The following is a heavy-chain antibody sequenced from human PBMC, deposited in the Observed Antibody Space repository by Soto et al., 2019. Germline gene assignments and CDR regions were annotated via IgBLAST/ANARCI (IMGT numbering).Heavy chain of an antibody. J-gene: IGHJ6*02. CDR3: ARTDIVATINYYYYGMDV. D-gene: IGHD5-12*01. CDR2: IYYSGST. Sequence: SETLSLTCTVSGGSISSSSYYWGWIRQPPGKGLEWIGSIYYSGSTYYNPSLKSRVTISVDTSKNQFSLKLSSVTAADTAVYYCARTDIVATINYYYYGMDVWGQGTTVTVS. V-gene: IGHV4-39*01. CDR1: GGSISSSSYY.